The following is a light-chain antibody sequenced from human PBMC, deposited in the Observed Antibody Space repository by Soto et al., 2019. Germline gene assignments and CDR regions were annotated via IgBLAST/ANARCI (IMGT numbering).Light chain of an antibody. CDR2: DVT. CDR3: SSYTSSSDVV. CDR1: SSDVGGYNY. Sequence: QSVLTQPASVSASPGQLITLSCTGTSSDVGGYNYVSWYQQFPGKAPKLIIYDVTDRPSGVSDRFSGSKSANTASLTISGLQAEDEADYYCSSYTSSSDVVFGGGTKLTVL. V-gene: IGLV2-14*01. J-gene: IGLJ2*01.